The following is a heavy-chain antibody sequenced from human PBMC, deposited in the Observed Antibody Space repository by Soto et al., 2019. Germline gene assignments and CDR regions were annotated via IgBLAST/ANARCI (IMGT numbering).Heavy chain of an antibody. CDR3: VRDRYPMSDFWSAYSSD. D-gene: IGHD3-3*01. Sequence: EVRLVQSGGGLVQPGGSVRLSCAASGFTFSSSPISWVRQVPGKGLEWISAIRKDGGSMYYIDSVKGRFTISRDNSKNTSSLRMKNLRAEDTAIYYCVRDRYPMSDFWSAYSSDWGQGALVIVSS. CDR1: GFTFSSSP. CDR2: IRKDGGSM. J-gene: IGHJ4*02. V-gene: IGHV3-23*04.